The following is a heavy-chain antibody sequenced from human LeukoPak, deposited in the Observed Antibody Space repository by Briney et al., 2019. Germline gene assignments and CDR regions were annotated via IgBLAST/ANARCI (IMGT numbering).Heavy chain of an antibody. Sequence: GGSLRLSCAASGFTFGSYDMSWVRQAPGKGLEWVSSITLSGGSTFYVDSVKGRFTISRDNSKNTLYLQMNSLGAEDTAVYYCAKRGNPAVGHHYLDVWGEGTTVSVSS. J-gene: IGHJ6*03. D-gene: IGHD2-2*01. CDR3: AKRGNPAVGHHYLDV. CDR1: GFTFGSYD. CDR2: ITLSGGST. V-gene: IGHV3-23*01.